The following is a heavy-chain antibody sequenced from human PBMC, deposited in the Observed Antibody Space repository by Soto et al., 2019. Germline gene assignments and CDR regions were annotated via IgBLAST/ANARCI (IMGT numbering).Heavy chain of an antibody. Sequence: QVQLVQSGAEVKKPGASVKVSCKASGYTFTSYAMHWVRQAPGQRLEWMGWINAGNGNTKYSQKFQGRVTITADKSTSTAYMELSSLRSEDTAVYYCASTPYSSSYFDYWGQGTLVTVSS. J-gene: IGHJ4*02. CDR3: ASTPYSSSYFDY. D-gene: IGHD6-6*01. V-gene: IGHV1-3*01. CDR2: INAGNGNT. CDR1: GYTFTSYA.